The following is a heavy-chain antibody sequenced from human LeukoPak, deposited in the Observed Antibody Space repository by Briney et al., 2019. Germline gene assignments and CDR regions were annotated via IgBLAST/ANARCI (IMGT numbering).Heavy chain of an antibody. Sequence: GGSLRLSCAASGFTFSSYSMNWVRQAPGKGLEWVSSISSSGSYIHPADSVRGRFTISRDNAKNSLFLQMNSLRAEDTAVYYCARDEWGDAFDIWGQGTMVTVFS. CDR3: ARDEWGDAFDI. CDR1: GFTFSSYS. V-gene: IGHV3-21*01. D-gene: IGHD1-26*01. CDR2: ISSSGSYI. J-gene: IGHJ3*02.